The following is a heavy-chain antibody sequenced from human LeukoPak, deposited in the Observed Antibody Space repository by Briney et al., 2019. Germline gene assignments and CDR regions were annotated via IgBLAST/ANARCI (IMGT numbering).Heavy chain of an antibody. CDR1: GFTFSSYA. V-gene: IGHV3-30*14. CDR3: ARVIAVAGTGKYFDY. J-gene: IGHJ4*02. D-gene: IGHD6-19*01. Sequence: GGSLRLSCAASGFTFSSYAMHWVHQAPGKGLEWVAVISYDGSNKYYADSVKGRFTISRDNSKNTLYLQMNSLRAEDTAVYYCARVIAVAGTGKYFDYWGQGTLVTVSS. CDR2: ISYDGSNK.